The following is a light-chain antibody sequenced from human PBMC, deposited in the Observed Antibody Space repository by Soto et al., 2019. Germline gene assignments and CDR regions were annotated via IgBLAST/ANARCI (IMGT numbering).Light chain of an antibody. CDR3: QQYKDDAWT. CDR1: QSISSW. J-gene: IGKJ1*01. V-gene: IGKV1-5*03. CDR2: KAS. Sequence: DIQMTQSPSTLSASVGDRVTITCRASQSISSWLAWYQQKPGKAPKLLIYKASSLESGVPSRFSGSGSGTEFTLTISSLQPDDFATYYCQQYKDDAWTFGQGTKV.